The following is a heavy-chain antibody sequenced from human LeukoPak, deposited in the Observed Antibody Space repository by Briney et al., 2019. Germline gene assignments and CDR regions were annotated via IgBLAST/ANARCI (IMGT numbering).Heavy chain of an antibody. Sequence: GGSLRLSCAGSGFTFSSYGMHWVRQAPGKGRGWGAFIRLDGSNKYYGDSVKGRFTISRDNSKNTLYLQMNSLRPEDTAVYYCAKDSSGYTYGYGNYWGQGTLVTVSS. V-gene: IGHV3-30*02. J-gene: IGHJ4*02. CDR3: AKDSSGYTYGYGNY. CDR1: GFTFSSYG. CDR2: IRLDGSNK. D-gene: IGHD5-18*01.